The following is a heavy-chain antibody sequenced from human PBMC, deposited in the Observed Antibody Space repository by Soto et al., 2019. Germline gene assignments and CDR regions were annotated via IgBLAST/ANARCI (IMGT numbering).Heavy chain of an antibody. D-gene: IGHD5-12*01. J-gene: IGHJ5*02. Sequence: SETLSLTCAVYGGSFSGYYWSWIRQPPGKGLEWIGEINHSGSTNYNPSLKSRVTISVDTSKNQFSLKLSSVTAADTAVYYCARGCLQSGYDVGAWFDPWGQGTLVTVSS. CDR1: GGSFSGYY. CDR3: ARGCLQSGYDVGAWFDP. CDR2: INHSGST. V-gene: IGHV4-34*01.